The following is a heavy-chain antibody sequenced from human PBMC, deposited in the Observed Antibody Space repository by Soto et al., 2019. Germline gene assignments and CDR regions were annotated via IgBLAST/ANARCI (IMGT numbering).Heavy chain of an antibody. D-gene: IGHD1-7*01. CDR2: TFPGDSDT. CDR3: PKQIGTTGGIFEF. J-gene: IGHJ4*02. CDR1: GYSFTSYW. V-gene: IGHV5-51*01. Sequence: GESLKISCKASGYSFTSYWIAWVRQMPGRGLEWIGITFPGDSDTTFSPSFQGRVTISVDKSISTAYLEWSSLKVSDTAMYYCPKQIGTTGGIFEFWGQGTQVTVSS.